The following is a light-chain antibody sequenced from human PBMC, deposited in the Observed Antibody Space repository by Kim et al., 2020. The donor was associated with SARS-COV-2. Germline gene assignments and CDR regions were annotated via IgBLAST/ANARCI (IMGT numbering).Light chain of an antibody. CDR3: ASYRSGDTFV. CDR1: SNDIGDYDR. CDR2: VVS. V-gene: IGLV2-18*02. J-gene: IGLJ1*01. Sequence: QSALTQPPSVSGSPGQSVTISCSGTSNDIGDYDRVSWYQHYPGTAPKLLISVVSDRPSGVPDRFSGSKSGNMASLTISGLQPDDEANYYCASYRSGDTFVFGTGTKVTVL.